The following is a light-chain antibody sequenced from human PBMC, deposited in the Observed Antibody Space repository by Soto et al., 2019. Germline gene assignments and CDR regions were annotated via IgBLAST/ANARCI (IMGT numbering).Light chain of an antibody. CDR2: AAS. J-gene: IGKJ3*01. V-gene: IGKV1-27*01. CDR1: QDIRNF. Sequence: DIQMTQSPTSLSASVGDRVTITCRASQDIRNFVAWHQQNPGKAPKLLIYAASTLQSGVPSRFSGSGSGTDFTLTINSLQPEDVATYSCQKYSSVPVFGPGTKVEIK. CDR3: QKYSSVPV.